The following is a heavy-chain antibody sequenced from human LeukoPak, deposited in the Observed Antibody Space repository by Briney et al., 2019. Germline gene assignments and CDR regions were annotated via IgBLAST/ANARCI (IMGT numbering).Heavy chain of an antibody. CDR1: GYTFTRNY. J-gene: IGHJ4*02. CDR3: ARDQEGFDY. Sequence: ASVKVSCKASGYTFTRNYIHWVRQAPGQGLEWMGMIYPRDCSTSYAQKFQGRVTVTRDTSTSTVHMELSGLRSEDTAVYYCARDQEGFDYWGQGTLVTVSS. CDR2: IYPRDCST. V-gene: IGHV1-46*01.